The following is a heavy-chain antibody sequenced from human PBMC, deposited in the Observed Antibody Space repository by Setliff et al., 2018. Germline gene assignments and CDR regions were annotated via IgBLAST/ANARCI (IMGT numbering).Heavy chain of an antibody. J-gene: IGHJ4*02. CDR3: VRGQGPRTVVAIPFDH. CDR1: GYSFTVFG. CDR2: ISPYYGNT. D-gene: IGHD3-22*01. V-gene: IGHV1-18*01. Sequence: ASVKVSCKTSGYSFTVFGISWVRQAPGQGLEWMGWISPYYGNTNYAQQFQGRVTMTTDTSTTTAYTELTSLTSDDTALYYCVRGQGPRTVVAIPFDHWGQGTLVTVSS.